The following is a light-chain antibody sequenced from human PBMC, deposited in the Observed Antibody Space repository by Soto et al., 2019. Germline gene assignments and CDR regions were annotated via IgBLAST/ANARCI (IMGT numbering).Light chain of an antibody. CDR1: RGVSANY. J-gene: IGKJ5*01. Sequence: EIVLTQSPGTLSLSPGEGATLSCRASRGVSANYLAWYQQKPGQAPRLLIYDASNRATGIPARFSGSGSGTDFTLTISSLEPEDFAVYYCQQRSNWVTFGQGTRLEIK. V-gene: IGKV3D-11*01. CDR3: QQRSNWVT. CDR2: DAS.